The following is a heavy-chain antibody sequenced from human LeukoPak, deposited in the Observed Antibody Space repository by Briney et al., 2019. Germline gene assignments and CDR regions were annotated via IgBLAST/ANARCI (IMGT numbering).Heavy chain of an antibody. CDR3: ARDFGAYAGLDY. Sequence: KAGGSLRLSCAASGFTFSSYSMNWVRQAPGKGLEWVSSISSSSSYIYYADSVKGRFTISRDNAKNSLYLQMNSLRAEDTAVYYCARDFGAYAGLDYWDQGTLVTVSS. D-gene: IGHD3-10*01. V-gene: IGHV3-21*01. J-gene: IGHJ4*02. CDR2: ISSSSSYI. CDR1: GFTFSSYS.